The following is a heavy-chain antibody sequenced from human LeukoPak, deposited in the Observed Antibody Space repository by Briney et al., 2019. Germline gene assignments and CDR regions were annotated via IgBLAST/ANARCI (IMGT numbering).Heavy chain of an antibody. CDR3: AGSITMIVVVTPAPNFDY. J-gene: IGHJ4*02. CDR1: GSTFTGYY. CDR2: INPNSGGT. D-gene: IGHD3-22*01. Sequence: ASVKVSCKASGSTFTGYYMHWVRQAPGQGLEWMGWINPNSGGTKYAQKFQGRVIMTRDTSISTAYMELSRLRSDDTAVYYCAGSITMIVVVTPAPNFDYWGQGTLVTVSS. V-gene: IGHV1-2*02.